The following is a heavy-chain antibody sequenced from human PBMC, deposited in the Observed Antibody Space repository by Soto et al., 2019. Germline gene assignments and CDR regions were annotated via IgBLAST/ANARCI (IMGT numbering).Heavy chain of an antibody. CDR2: IIPIFGTA. CDR1: GGTFSSYA. CDR3: ARGGYNWNYGGEYYYYGMDV. D-gene: IGHD1-7*01. J-gene: IGHJ6*02. Sequence: SVKVSCKASGGTFSSYAISWVRQAPGQGLEWMGGIIPIFGTANYAQKFQGRVTITADKSTSTAYMELSSLRSEDTAVYYCARGGYNWNYGGEYYYYGMDVWGQGTTVTVSS. V-gene: IGHV1-69*06.